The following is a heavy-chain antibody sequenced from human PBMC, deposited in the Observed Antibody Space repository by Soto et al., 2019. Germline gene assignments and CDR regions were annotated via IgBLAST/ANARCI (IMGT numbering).Heavy chain of an antibody. CDR3: ARDKITGLFDY. D-gene: IGHD2-8*02. Sequence: SETLSLICTVSVGSISSYYWSWIRQPPGKGLEWIGYIYYTGSTNYNPSLKSRVTISVDTSKNQFSLNLSSVTAADTAVYYCARDKITGLFDYWGQGTLVTVS. CDR1: VGSISSYY. J-gene: IGHJ4*02. CDR2: IYYTGST. V-gene: IGHV4-59*01.